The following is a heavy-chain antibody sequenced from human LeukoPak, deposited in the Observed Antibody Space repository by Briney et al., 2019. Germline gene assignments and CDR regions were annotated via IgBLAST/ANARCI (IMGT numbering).Heavy chain of an antibody. D-gene: IGHD2-8*02. V-gene: IGHV4-59*12. Sequence: SETLSLTCTVSGGSISSYYWSWIRQPPGKGLEWIGYIYYSGSTNYNPSLKSRVTISVDTSKNQFSLKLSSVTAADTAVYYCARDPGGGSIWGQGTMVTVSS. CDR1: GGSISSYY. CDR2: IYYSGST. CDR3: ARDPGGGSI. J-gene: IGHJ3*02.